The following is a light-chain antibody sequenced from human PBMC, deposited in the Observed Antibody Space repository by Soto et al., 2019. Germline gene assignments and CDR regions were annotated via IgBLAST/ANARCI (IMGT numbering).Light chain of an antibody. Sequence: QSALTQPPSASGSPGQSVTISCTGTSSDIGGYNYVSWYQHHPGKAPKVMIYEVSKRPSGVPARLSGSKSGNTASLTVSGLQPEDEADYYCSSYSGSNNLGVFGGGTKLTVL. V-gene: IGLV2-8*01. CDR1: SSDIGGYNY. J-gene: IGLJ3*02. CDR3: SSYSGSNNLGV. CDR2: EVS.